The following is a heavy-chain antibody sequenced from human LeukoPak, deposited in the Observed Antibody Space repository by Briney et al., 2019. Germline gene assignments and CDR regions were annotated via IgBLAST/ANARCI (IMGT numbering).Heavy chain of an antibody. CDR1: GFTFSSYW. CDR2: IKQDASQE. Sequence: GGSLRLSCAAPGFTFSSYWMSWVRQAPGKGPEWMAHIKQDASQEDHVDSVKGRFTISRDNAKSSLYLQMNSLRAEDTAVYYCARGVVYPTWSGPHWSDYWGQGTLVTVSS. J-gene: IGHJ4*02. CDR3: ARGVVYPTWSGPHWSDY. D-gene: IGHD3-3*01. V-gene: IGHV3-7*01.